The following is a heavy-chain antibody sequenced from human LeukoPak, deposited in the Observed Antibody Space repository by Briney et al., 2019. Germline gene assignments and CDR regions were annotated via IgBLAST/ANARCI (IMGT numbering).Heavy chain of an antibody. Sequence: PSETLSLTCAVYGGSFSGYYWSWIRQPPGKGLEWIGEINHSGNTNYNPSLKGRVTISVDTSKNQFSLKLSSVTAANTAVYYCARDPRFTGSHCYYYGMDVWGQGTTVTVSS. CDR3: ARDPRFTGSHCYYYGMDV. V-gene: IGHV4-34*01. J-gene: IGHJ6*02. CDR2: INHSGNT. D-gene: IGHD3-16*02. CDR1: GGSFSGYY.